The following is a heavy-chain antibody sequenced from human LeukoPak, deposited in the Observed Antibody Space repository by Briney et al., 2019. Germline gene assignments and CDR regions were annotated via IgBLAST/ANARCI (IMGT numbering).Heavy chain of an antibody. J-gene: IGHJ4*02. V-gene: IGHV4-38-2*02. D-gene: IGHD2/OR15-2a*01. CDR3: ARTYCDSITCYRFDN. CDR1: GYSISSGDY. Sequence: SETLSLTCTVSGYSISSGDYWGWIRQPPGKGLEWIGSVYRSGSTYYNPSLKSRVTISLDTSENQFSLELKSVTAADAAVYYCARTYCDSITCYRFDNWGQGILITVSS. CDR2: VYRSGST.